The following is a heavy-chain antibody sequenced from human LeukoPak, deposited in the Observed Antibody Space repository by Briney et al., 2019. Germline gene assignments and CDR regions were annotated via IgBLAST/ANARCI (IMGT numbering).Heavy chain of an antibody. CDR1: GYTFTSYG. D-gene: IGHD1-26*01. V-gene: IGHV3-30-3*02. J-gene: IGHJ2*01. Sequence: SCKASGYTFTSYGISWVRQAPVKGLEWVAIIPYDGSNKYYADSVKGRFTISRDSSRNTLFLHMNTLRAEDTAIYYCAKDRTVGASYWYFDLWGRGTLVTVSS. CDR2: IPYDGSNK. CDR3: AKDRTVGASYWYFDL.